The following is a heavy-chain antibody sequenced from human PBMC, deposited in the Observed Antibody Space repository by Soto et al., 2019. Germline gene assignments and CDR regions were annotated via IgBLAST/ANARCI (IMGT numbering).Heavy chain of an antibody. Sequence: GPSVKVSCKASGYTFTSYAMHWVRQAPGQRLEWMGWINAGNGNTKCSQKFQGRVTITRDTSASTAYMELSSLRSEDTAVYYCARGWFGDYGWFDPWGQGTLVTVSS. CDR2: INAGNGNT. CDR1: GYTFTSYA. CDR3: ARGWFGDYGWFDP. V-gene: IGHV1-3*01. D-gene: IGHD3-10*01. J-gene: IGHJ5*02.